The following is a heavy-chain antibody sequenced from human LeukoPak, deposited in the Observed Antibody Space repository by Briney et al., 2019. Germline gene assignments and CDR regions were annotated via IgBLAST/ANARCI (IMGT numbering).Heavy chain of an antibody. CDR1: GGSISSGDYY. V-gene: IGHV4-61*08. D-gene: IGHD3-10*01. J-gene: IGHJ2*01. Sequence: TSETLSLTCTVSGGSISSGDYYWSWIRQPPGKGLEWIGYIYYSGSTNYNPSLKSRVTISVDMSKNQFSLKLSSVTAADTAVYYCARDPATMADLPWYFDLWGRGTLVTVSS. CDR3: ARDPATMADLPWYFDL. CDR2: IYYSGST.